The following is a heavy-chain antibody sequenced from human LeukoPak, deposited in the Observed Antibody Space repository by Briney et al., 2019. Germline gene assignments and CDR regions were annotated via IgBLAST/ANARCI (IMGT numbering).Heavy chain of an antibody. V-gene: IGHV3-53*01. CDR2: LYSGGTT. J-gene: IGHJ3*02. CDR3: ARVGLWPAFDI. Sequence: GGSLRPSCGASGFIVSSSYMSWVRQAPGKGLEWVSVLYSGGTTHYGDSVKGRFTISRDNSKNTLFLQMNSLRAEDTAVYYCARVGLWPAFDIWGQGTMVTVSS. D-gene: IGHD3-16*01. CDR1: GFIVSSSY.